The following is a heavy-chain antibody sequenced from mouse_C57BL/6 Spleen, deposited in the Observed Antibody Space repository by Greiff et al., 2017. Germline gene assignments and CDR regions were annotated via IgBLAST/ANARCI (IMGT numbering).Heavy chain of an antibody. CDR1: GYTFTSYW. Sequence: QPGAELVRPGSSVKLSCKASGYTFTSYWMDWVKQRPGQGLEWIGNIYPSDSETHYNQKFKDKATLTVDKSSSTAYMQLSRLTSEDSAVEYCARDDGYFYFDYWGQGTTLTVSS. CDR3: ARDDGYFYFDY. D-gene: IGHD2-3*01. CDR2: IYPSDSET. V-gene: IGHV1-61*01. J-gene: IGHJ2*01.